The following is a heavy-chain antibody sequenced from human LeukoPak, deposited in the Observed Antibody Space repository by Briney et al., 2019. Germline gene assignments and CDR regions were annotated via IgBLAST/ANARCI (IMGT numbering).Heavy chain of an antibody. CDR2: IRFDGSDK. D-gene: IGHD1-26*01. CDR3: AKDPVLVGATPDAFDI. Sequence: GGSLRLSCAASGFTFSSYGMHWVRQAPGKGLEWVAFIRFDGSDKNYADSVKGRFTIFRDNSKNTLFLQMNSLRGEDTAVYYCAKDPVLVGATPDAFDIWGQGTMVTVSS. V-gene: IGHV3-30*02. CDR1: GFTFSSYG. J-gene: IGHJ3*02.